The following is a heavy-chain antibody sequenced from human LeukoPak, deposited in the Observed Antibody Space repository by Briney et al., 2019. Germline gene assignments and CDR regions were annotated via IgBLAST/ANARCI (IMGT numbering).Heavy chain of an antibody. V-gene: IGHV4-34*01. CDR2: INHSGST. CDR1: GGSFSGYY. Sequence: QTSETLSLTCAVYGGSFSGYYWSWIRQPPGKGLEWIGEINHSGSTNYNPSLKSRVTISVDTSKNQFSLKLSSVTAADTAVYYCARQRVPGSSFVDVWGKGTTVTVSS. J-gene: IGHJ6*04. CDR3: ARQRVPGSSFVDV. D-gene: IGHD3-3*02.